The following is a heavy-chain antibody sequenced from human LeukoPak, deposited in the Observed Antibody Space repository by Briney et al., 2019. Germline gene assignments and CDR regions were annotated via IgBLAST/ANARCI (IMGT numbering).Heavy chain of an antibody. CDR2: IWYDGSNK. J-gene: IGHJ6*02. Sequence: GGSLRLSCAASGFTLSSYGMHWVRQAPGKGLEWVAVIWYDGSNKYYADSVKGRFTISRDNSKNTLYLQMNSLRAEDTAVYYCARDLSSSSGLGTYYYYGMDVWGQGTTVTVSS. CDR3: ARDLSSSSGLGTYYYYGMDV. V-gene: IGHV3-33*01. CDR1: GFTLSSYG. D-gene: IGHD6-13*01.